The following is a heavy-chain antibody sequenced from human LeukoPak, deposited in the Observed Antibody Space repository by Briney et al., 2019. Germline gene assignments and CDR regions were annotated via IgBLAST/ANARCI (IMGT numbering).Heavy chain of an antibody. J-gene: IGHJ4*02. V-gene: IGHV3-53*01. Sequence: GGSLRLSCAASGFTVSSDYMSWVRQAPGKGLEWVSVIYTDGRTFFADFVKGRFTISRDTSKNMLYLQMKSLRVEDTAVYYCARGTPTVSAGHYWGQGTLVTVSS. CDR1: GFTVSSDY. CDR2: IYTDGRT. CDR3: ARGTPTVSAGHY. D-gene: IGHD2-15*01.